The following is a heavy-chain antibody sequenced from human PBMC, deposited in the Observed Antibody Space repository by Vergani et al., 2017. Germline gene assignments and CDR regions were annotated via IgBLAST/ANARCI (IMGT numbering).Heavy chain of an antibody. CDR3: GRESWDIVVVPAAGYYYYGMDV. CDR1: GYTFTSYD. V-gene: IGHV1-8*01. Sequence: QVQLVQSGAEVKKPGASVKVSCKASGYTFTSYDINWVRQATGQGLEWMGWMNPNSGNTGYAQKFQGRVTMTRNTSISTAYMELSILRSEDTSVYYWGRESWDIVVVPAAGYYYYGMDVWGQGATVTVSS. D-gene: IGHD2-2*01. J-gene: IGHJ6*02. CDR2: MNPNSGNT.